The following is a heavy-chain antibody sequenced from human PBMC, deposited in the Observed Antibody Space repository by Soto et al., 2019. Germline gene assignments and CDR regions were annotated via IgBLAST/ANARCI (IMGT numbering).Heavy chain of an antibody. V-gene: IGHV4-59*01. J-gene: IGHJ6*02. CDR1: GGSIRSYY. CDR2: IYYSGST. Sequence: PSETHSLTSTVSGGSIRSYYWSWIRQPPGKGLEWIGYIYYSGSTNYNPSLKSRVTISVDTSKNQFSLKLSSVTAADTAVYYCARDLWGYCGTDCYPLDVWGQGTTVTVSS. CDR3: ARDLWGYCGTDCYPLDV. D-gene: IGHD2-21*02.